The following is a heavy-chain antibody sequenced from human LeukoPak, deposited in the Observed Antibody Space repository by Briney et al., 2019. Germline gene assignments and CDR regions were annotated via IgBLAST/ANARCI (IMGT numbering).Heavy chain of an antibody. CDR1: GGSIISSYY. D-gene: IGHD3-3*01. CDR2: IYYSGSS. Sequence: PSETLPLTCTVSGGSIISSYYWTWIRQPPGRGLEWIGYIYYSGSSNYNPSLKSRVTISLDTSKNQFSLKLSSANAADTAVYYCAGGTIFGVVMGYWGQGTLVTVSS. CDR3: AGGTIFGVVMGY. V-gene: IGHV4-59*01. J-gene: IGHJ4*02.